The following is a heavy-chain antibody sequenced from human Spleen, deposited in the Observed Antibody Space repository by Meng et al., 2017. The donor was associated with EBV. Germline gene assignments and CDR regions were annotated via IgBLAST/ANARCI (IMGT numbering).Heavy chain of an antibody. CDR3: ARALSGYYDGSGYSFDD. CDR2: IYYIGTT. CDR1: GGSISSHY. J-gene: IGHJ4*02. Sequence: QVQLQESVPGLVTPSGXLSLTCXVSGGSISSHYWSWIRQAPGKGLECIGYIYYIGTTNYNPSLESRVTMSVDTSKNQFSLKLSSVTAADTAVYYCARALSGYYDGSGYSFDDWGQGTLVTVSS. D-gene: IGHD3-22*01. V-gene: IGHV4-59*11.